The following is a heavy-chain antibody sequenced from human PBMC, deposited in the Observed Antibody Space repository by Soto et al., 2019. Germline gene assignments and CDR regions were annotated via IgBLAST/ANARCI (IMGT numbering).Heavy chain of an antibody. CDR2: MNPISGNT. V-gene: IGHV1-8*02. J-gene: IGHJ6*03. D-gene: IGHD6-13*01. CDR3: ARGPGSRYYYDMDV. Sequence: QVQLVQSGAEVKKPGASVKVSCKASGYTFPSYAINWVRQATGQGLAWMGWMNPISGNTGDAQKFQGRVTMTRNTAMSTAYTELSSLRSEDTAVHDGARGPGSRYYYDMDVWGKGTTVTVSS. CDR1: GYTFPSYA.